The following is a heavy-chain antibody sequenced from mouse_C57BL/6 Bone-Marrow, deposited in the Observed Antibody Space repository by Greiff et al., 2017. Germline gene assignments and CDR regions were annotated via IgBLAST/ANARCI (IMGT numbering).Heavy chain of an antibody. CDR3: ARIYYKFAY. Sequence: VKLMESGPGLVAPSQSLSITCTVSGFSLTSYGVDWVRQSPGKGLEWLGVIWGVGSTNYNSALKSRLSISKDNSKSQVFLKMNSLQTDDTAMYCCARIYYKFAYWGQGTLVTVSA. CDR2: IWGVGST. J-gene: IGHJ3*01. V-gene: IGHV2-6*01. CDR1: GFSLTSYG. D-gene: IGHD2-1*01.